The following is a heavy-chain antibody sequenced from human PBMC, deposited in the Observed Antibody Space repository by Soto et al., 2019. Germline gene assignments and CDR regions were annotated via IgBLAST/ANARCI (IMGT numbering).Heavy chain of an antibody. CDR3: ARDTRERYFDWSQYYYYGMDV. CDR1: GGTFSCYA. V-gene: IGHV1-69*12. CDR2: IIPIFGTA. D-gene: IGHD3-9*01. Sequence: QVQLVQSGAEVKKPGSSVKVSCKASGGTFSCYAISWVRQAPGQGLEWMGGIIPIFGTANYAQKFQGRVTITADESTSTAYMELSSLRSEDTAVYYCARDTRERYFDWSQYYYYGMDVWGQGTTVTVSS. J-gene: IGHJ6*02.